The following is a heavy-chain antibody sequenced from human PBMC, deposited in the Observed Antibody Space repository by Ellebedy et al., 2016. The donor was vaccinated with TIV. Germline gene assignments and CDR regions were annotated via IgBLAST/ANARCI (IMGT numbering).Heavy chain of an antibody. CDR2: IYYSGST. Sequence: MPSETLSLTCTVSGGSISSYYWSWIRQPPGKGLAWIGYIYYSGSTNYNPSLKSRVTISVDKSKNQFSLKLSSVTAADTAVYYCARGYSGYDSYNWFDPWGQGTLVTVSS. J-gene: IGHJ5*02. CDR1: GGSISSYY. V-gene: IGHV4-59*12. CDR3: ARGYSGYDSYNWFDP. D-gene: IGHD5-12*01.